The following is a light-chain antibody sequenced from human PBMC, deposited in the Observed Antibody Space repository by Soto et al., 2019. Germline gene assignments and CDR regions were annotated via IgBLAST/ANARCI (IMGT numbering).Light chain of an antibody. CDR2: GVT. J-gene: IGLJ1*01. CDR3: SSYPTSFFYV. CDR1: SSDVGAYNY. Sequence: QSVLTQPASVSGSPGQSITISCTGTSSDVGAYNYVSWYQQHPGEAPKLIIYGVTNRPSGVSYRFSGSKSDYTASLTISGLQAEDEADYYCSSYPTSFFYVFGTGTKVTVL. V-gene: IGLV2-14*01.